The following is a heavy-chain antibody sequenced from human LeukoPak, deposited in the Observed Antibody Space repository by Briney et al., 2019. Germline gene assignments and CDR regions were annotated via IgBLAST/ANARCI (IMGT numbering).Heavy chain of an antibody. V-gene: IGHV3-74*01. Sequence: GGSLRLSCEASGFTFSGSWMHWVRQAPGKGLEWVSRINTDGSGTSYADSVKARFTISRDNAKNTLYLQMNSLRAEDTAVYYCARSMGEGGQGTLATVSS. CDR3: ARSMGE. CDR1: GFTFSGSW. D-gene: IGHD3-16*01. J-gene: IGHJ4*02. CDR2: INTDGSGT.